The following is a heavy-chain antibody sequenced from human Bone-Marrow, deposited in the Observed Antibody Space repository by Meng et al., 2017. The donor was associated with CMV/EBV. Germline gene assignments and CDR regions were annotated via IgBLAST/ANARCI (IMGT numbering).Heavy chain of an antibody. CDR1: GFNFSSYG. Sequence: GGSLRLSCAASGFNFSSYGMDWVRQAPGKGLEWVAIIWYDGSNEYYADSVKGRFTISRDKSRNTLYLQMNSLRVEDTAVYYCAKGSGYYRGGNVMDVWGQGNTVNV. J-gene: IGHJ6*02. CDR3: AKGSGYYRGGNVMDV. CDR2: IWYDGSNE. V-gene: IGHV3-33*03. D-gene: IGHD3-3*01.